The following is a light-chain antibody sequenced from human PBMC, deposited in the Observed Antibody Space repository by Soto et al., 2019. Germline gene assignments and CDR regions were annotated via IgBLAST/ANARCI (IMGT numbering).Light chain of an antibody. CDR2: GAS. CDR3: QQYKNWRT. V-gene: IGKV3-15*01. CDR1: QSVSSN. Sequence: ELVMTQSPATLSLSPGVRATLSCRARQSVSSNLAWYQQKPGQSPRLLIYGASTRATGIPARFSGSGSGTECTITISSLQSEDFAVYYCQQYKNWRTFVQGTKLEIK. J-gene: IGKJ1*01.